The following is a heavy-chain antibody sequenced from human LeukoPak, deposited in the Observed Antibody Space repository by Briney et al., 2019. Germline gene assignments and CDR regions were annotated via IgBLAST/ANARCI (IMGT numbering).Heavy chain of an antibody. CDR3: ASLTYYYDKGMGY. J-gene: IGHJ4*02. CDR2: IYYSGST. CDR1: GGSISSYY. V-gene: IGHV4-59*08. Sequence: SETLSLTCTVSGGSISSYYWTWIRQPPGKGLEWIGYIYYSGSTKYNPSLKSRVPMSVDTSKNRFSLKLSSVNAADTAVYYCASLTYYYDKGMGYWGQGTLVTVSS. D-gene: IGHD3-22*01.